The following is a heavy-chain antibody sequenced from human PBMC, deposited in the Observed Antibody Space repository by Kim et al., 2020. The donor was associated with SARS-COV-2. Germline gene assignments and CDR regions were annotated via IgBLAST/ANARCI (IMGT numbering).Heavy chain of an antibody. J-gene: IGHJ3*02. Sequence: SETLSLTCTVSGGSVSSGSYYWSWIRQPTGKGLEWIGYIYYSGSTNYNPSLKSRVTISVDTSKNQFSLKLSSVTAADTAVYYCARVTSGSYDAFDIWGQGTMVTVSS. CDR3: ARVTSGSYDAFDI. D-gene: IGHD1-26*01. V-gene: IGHV4-61*01. CDR1: GGSVSSGSYY. CDR2: IYYSGST.